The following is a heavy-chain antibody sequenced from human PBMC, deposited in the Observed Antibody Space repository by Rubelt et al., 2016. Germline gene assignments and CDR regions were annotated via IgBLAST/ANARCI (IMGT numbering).Heavy chain of an antibody. J-gene: IGHJ4*02. D-gene: IGHD2-8*01. CDR3: ASMAPNKTPTGY. CDR2: ISGSGDST. V-gene: IGHV3-23*01. Sequence: SNYALSWVRQAPGKGLEWVSVISGSGDSTYYADSVKGRFTISRDNSKNTLYIEMNSLRAEDTAVYYCASMAPNKTPTGYWGQGTLVSVSS. CDR1: SNYA.